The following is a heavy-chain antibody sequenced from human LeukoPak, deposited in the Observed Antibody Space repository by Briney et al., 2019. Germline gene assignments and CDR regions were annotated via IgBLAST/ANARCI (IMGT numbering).Heavy chain of an antibody. J-gene: IGHJ4*02. Sequence: SETLSLTCTVSGGSISSGDFYWSWVRQHPETGLEWIGYIYYSGTAYYNPSLKSRVTMSVDTSKNQFSLKLDSVTAADTAEYYCARFSNAHGVKFDYWGQGTLVTVSS. CDR1: GGSISSGDFY. CDR2: IYYSGTA. CDR3: ARFSNAHGVKFDY. V-gene: IGHV4-31*03. D-gene: IGHD2-8*01.